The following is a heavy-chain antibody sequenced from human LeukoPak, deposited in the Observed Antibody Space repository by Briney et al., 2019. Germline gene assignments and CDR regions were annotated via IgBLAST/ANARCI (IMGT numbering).Heavy chain of an antibody. D-gene: IGHD2-15*01. Sequence: GGSLRLSCEASGFTLKIAWMSWVRQAPGKGLEWVGRIKSKTDGGTTDFAAPVKGRFTISRDDSKNTLYLQMNSLKIEDTAVYYCTTCTGGSCYSDYWGQGTLVTVSS. J-gene: IGHJ4*02. CDR1: GFTLKIAW. CDR2: IKSKTDGGTT. CDR3: TTCTGGSCYSDY. V-gene: IGHV3-15*01.